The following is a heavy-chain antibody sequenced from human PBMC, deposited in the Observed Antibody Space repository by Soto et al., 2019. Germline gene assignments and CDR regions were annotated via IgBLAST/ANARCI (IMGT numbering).Heavy chain of an antibody. V-gene: IGHV4-4*02. D-gene: IGHD2-2*01. Sequence: SETLSLTCAVSGGSITSSNWWSWVRQPPGKGLEWIGEIYHSGSTNYNPSLKSRVTISVDTSKNQFSLKLSSVTAADTAVYYCARLHGYCISTSCYGYYGMDVWGQGTTVTVSS. CDR3: ARLHGYCISTSCYGYYGMDV. CDR1: GGSITSSNW. CDR2: IYHSGST. J-gene: IGHJ6*02.